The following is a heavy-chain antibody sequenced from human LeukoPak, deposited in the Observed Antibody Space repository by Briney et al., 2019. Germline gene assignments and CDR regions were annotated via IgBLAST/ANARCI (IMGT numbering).Heavy chain of an antibody. V-gene: IGHV3-23*01. Sequence: GGSLRLSYAASGFTFSTNATSWVRQAPGKGLEWVSGITGSDIRTYNADSAEGRFTITRDNSKSALYLQMNNLRAEDTAVYYCAKECYDRSGYCFVYWGQGTLVTVSS. J-gene: IGHJ4*02. CDR1: GFTFSTNA. CDR2: ITGSDIRT. CDR3: AKECYDRSGYCFVY. D-gene: IGHD3-22*01.